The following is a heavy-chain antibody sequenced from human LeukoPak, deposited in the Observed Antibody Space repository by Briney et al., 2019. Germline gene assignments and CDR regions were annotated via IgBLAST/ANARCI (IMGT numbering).Heavy chain of an antibody. D-gene: IGHD4/OR15-4a*01. V-gene: IGHV3-21*01. J-gene: IGHJ4*02. CDR1: GFTFSSYS. CDR3: ARDCNAGGLWVDY. Sequence: GGSLRLSCAASGFTFSSYSMNWVRQAPGKGLEWVSSISSSSSYIYYADSVKGRFTISRDNSKNTLYLQMNSLRAEDTAVYYCARDCNAGGLWVDYWGQGTLVTVSS. CDR2: ISSSSSYI.